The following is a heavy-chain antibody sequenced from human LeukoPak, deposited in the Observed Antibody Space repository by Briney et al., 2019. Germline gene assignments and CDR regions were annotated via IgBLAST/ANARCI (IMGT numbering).Heavy chain of an antibody. Sequence: HPGGSLRLSCAASGFTFSSYWMHWVRQAPGKGPVWVSRINSDGSSTSYADSVKGRFTISRDNAKNTLYLQMNSLRAEDTAVYYCARELRVVTAKPLDYWGQGTLVTVSS. CDR1: GFTFSSYW. D-gene: IGHD2-21*02. J-gene: IGHJ4*02. V-gene: IGHV3-74*01. CDR2: INSDGSST. CDR3: ARELRVVTAKPLDY.